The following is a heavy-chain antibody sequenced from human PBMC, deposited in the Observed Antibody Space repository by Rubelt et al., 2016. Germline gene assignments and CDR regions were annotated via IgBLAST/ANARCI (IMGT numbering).Heavy chain of an antibody. CDR3: ANLGSY. CDR2: ISGSGGSK. CDR1: GFTFSNYV. V-gene: IGHV3-23*04. Sequence: EVKVVESGGGLVQPGGSLRLSCAASGFTFSNYVMSWVRQAPGKGLQWVSGISGSGGSKYYADSVKGRFTISRDNSKNTLYLQMDSLRAEDTALYYCANLGSYWGQGTLVTVSS. J-gene: IGHJ4*02.